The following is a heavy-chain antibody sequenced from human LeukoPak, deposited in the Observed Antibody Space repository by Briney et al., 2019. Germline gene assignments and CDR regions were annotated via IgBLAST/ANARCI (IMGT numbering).Heavy chain of an antibody. CDR1: GYTFTNYG. CDR2: ISAYSGNT. V-gene: IGHV1-18*01. J-gene: IGHJ4*02. D-gene: IGHD4-17*01. CDR3: ARDMATVQHQD. Sequence: ASVKVSCKASGYTFTNYGISWVRQAPGQGLEWMGWISAYSGNTSYVQKFQDRVTMTTDTSTSTAYMELRSLRSDDTAVYFCARDMATVQHQDWGQGTLVTVSS.